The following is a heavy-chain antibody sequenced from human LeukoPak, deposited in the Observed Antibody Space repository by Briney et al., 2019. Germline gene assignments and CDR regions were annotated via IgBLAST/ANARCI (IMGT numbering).Heavy chain of an antibody. CDR1: GFTFSSYG. D-gene: IGHD5-18*01. CDR3: AKPVDTAMAFDY. CDR2: ISYDGSNK. Sequence: GGSLRLSCAASGFTFSSYGMHWVRQAPGKGLEWVAVISYDGSNKYYADSVKGRFTISRDNSKNTLYLQMNSLRAEDTAVYYCAKPVDTAMAFDYWGQGTLVTVPS. V-gene: IGHV3-30*18. J-gene: IGHJ4*02.